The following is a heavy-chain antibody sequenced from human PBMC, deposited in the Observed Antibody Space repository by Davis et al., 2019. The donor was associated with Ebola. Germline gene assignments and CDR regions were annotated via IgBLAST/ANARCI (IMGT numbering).Heavy chain of an antibody. CDR1: GFTFSSYA. Sequence: PGGSLRLSCAASGFTFSSYAMHWVRQAPGKGLEWVAVISYDGSNKYYADSVKGRFTISRDNAKNTLYLQMNSLRAEDTAVYFCVYQLLSVDCYWGQGTLVTVSS. J-gene: IGHJ4*02. D-gene: IGHD2-2*01. CDR2: ISYDGSNK. CDR3: VYQLLSVDCY. V-gene: IGHV3-30-3*01.